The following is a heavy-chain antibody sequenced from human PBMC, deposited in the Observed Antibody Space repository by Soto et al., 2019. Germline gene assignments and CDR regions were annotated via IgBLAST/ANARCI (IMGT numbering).Heavy chain of an antibody. J-gene: IGHJ4*02. Sequence: GSVQVSCNAARETFTGYYMNWVRQDPGQGLEWMGWIDPNSGGTDYARKFQGRVTMTRDTSISTAYMELSRLRLDDTDAYYCARVLSGRYSGHGCYFHYWGQGTLVTVSS. D-gene: IGHD1-26*01. CDR1: RETFTGYY. V-gene: IGHV1-2*02. CDR3: ARVLSGRYSGHGCYFHY. CDR2: IDPNSGGT.